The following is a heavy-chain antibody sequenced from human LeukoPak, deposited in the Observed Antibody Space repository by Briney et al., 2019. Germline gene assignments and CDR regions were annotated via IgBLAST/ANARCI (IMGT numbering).Heavy chain of an antibody. Sequence: PGRSLRLSCAASGFTFSSYGMHWVRQAPGKGLEWVAVISYDGSNKYYADSVKGRFTISRDNSKDTLYLQMNSLRAEDTAVYYCAKDRSLMNYYGSGRYGYFDYWGQGTLVTVSS. CDR3: AKDRSLMNYYGSGRYGYFDY. V-gene: IGHV3-30*18. CDR1: GFTFSSYG. J-gene: IGHJ4*02. D-gene: IGHD3-10*01. CDR2: ISYDGSNK.